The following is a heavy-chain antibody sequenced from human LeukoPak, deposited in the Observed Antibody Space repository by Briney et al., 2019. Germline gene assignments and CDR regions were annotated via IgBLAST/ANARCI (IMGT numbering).Heavy chain of an antibody. CDR3: ARAKGTGYSSSCFDY. V-gene: IGHV4-31*03. Sequence: SQTLPLTCTVTGGSISSGNYYSSWSRQHPGKGLEYMGHIYYSESTFYNPSLKSRLTMSVDTSKTQFSLRLSSVTAADTAVYYCARAKGTGYSSSCFDYWGQGTLVTVSS. CDR2: IYYSEST. J-gene: IGHJ4*02. D-gene: IGHD6-13*01. CDR1: GGSISSGNYY.